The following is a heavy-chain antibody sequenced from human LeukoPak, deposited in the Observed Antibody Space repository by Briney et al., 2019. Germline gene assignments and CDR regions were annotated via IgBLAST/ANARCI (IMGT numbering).Heavy chain of an antibody. CDR2: IRYDGSNK. Sequence: GGSLRLSCAASGFTFSSYGMHWVRQAPGKGLEWVAFIRYDGSNKYYADSVKGRFTISRDNSKNTLYLQMNSLRAEDTAVYYCARDESGYSYGHFDYWGQGTLVTVSS. V-gene: IGHV3-30*02. CDR3: ARDESGYSYGHFDY. D-gene: IGHD5-18*01. J-gene: IGHJ4*02. CDR1: GFTFSSYG.